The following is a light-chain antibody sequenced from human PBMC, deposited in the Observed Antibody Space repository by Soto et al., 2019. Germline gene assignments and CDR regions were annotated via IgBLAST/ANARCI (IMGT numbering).Light chain of an antibody. CDR1: QSISSW. V-gene: IGKV1-5*03. CDR2: KAS. J-gene: IGKJ1*01. Sequence: DIQMTQSPSILSASVGDRVTITCRASQSISSWLAWYQQKPGKAPNLLIHKASSLESGVPSRFSGSGSGTEFTLTISSLQPDDFATYYCQHYNSYSEAFGQGTKVDIK. CDR3: QHYNSYSEA.